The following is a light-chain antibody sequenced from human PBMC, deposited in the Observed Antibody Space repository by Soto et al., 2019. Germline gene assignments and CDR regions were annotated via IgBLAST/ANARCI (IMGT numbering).Light chain of an antibody. J-gene: IGKJ1*01. CDR2: DAS. Sequence: DIQMTQSPSTLSASVGDRVTIACRSSHSVSNGLAWHQQKPGKAPNLLIYDASSFESGVPSRFSGSGSGTEFTLTISSLQPEDFATYPCQHYTPNSRPVGQGTKVDIK. V-gene: IGKV1-5*01. CDR1: HSVSNG. CDR3: QHYTPNSRP.